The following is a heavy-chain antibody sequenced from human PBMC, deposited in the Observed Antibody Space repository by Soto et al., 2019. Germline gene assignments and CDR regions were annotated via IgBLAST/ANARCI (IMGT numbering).Heavy chain of an antibody. CDR1: GGSIISGGYY. CDR2: IYYSGST. V-gene: IGHV4-31*03. CDR3: ARDRSSSFDY. Sequence: SETLSLTCTFSGGSIISGGYYWSWIRQHPGKGLEWIGYIYYSGSTYYNPSLKSRVTISVDTSKNQFSLKLSSVTAADTAVYYCARDRSSSFDYWGQGTLVTVSS. D-gene: IGHD6-6*01. J-gene: IGHJ4*02.